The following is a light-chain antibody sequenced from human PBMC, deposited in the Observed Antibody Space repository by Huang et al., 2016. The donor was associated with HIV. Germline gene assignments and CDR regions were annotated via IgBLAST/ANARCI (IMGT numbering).Light chain of an antibody. CDR3: QQHSYWPIT. CDR2: DAS. V-gene: IGKV3-11*01. CDR1: QSVSTF. Sequence: DIVLTQSPATLSLSPGERATVSCRASQSVSTFLAWYQHKPGQAPRLLIFDASNRVSGVPARFSGTGSGTDFTLTISSLEPSDVAVYYCQQHSYWPITFGRGTRLEI. J-gene: IGKJ5*01.